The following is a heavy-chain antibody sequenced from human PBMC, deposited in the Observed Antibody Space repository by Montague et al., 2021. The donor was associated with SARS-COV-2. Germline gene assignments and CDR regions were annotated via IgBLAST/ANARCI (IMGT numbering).Heavy chain of an antibody. CDR2: IFYSGST. V-gene: IGHV4-39*01. CDR1: GGSISSSSYY. CDR3: ASMVRAQVYYFDY. D-gene: IGHD3-10*01. J-gene: IGHJ4*02. Sequence: SETLSLTCTVSGGSISSSSYYWGWIRQPPGKGLEWIGSIFYSGSTDYXPSLKSRVTISVDTSKNQFSLKLSSVTAADTAVYYCASMVRAQVYYFDYWGQGTLVTVSS.